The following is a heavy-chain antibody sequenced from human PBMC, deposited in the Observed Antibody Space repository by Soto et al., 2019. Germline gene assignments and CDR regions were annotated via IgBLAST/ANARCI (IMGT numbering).Heavy chain of an antibody. D-gene: IGHD6-6*01. CDR2: SVPMFGTA. CDR3: ARNGTYSSSLSQYSGMDV. V-gene: IGHV1-69*01. Sequence: QVQLVQSGAEVKEPGSSVKVSCKASGGTFADFIMNWVRQTPGQGLEWMGGSVPMFGTATYAEKFKGRGTISATGSTSTAYMELTSLRSEDTAVYYCARNGTYSSSLSQYSGMDVWGQGTTVTVS. CDR1: GGTFADFI. J-gene: IGHJ6*02.